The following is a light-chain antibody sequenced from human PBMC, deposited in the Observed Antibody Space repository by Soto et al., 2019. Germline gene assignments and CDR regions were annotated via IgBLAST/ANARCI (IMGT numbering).Light chain of an antibody. J-gene: IGKJ4*01. CDR3: QQSYSTLT. V-gene: IGKV1-39*01. CDR2: AAS. Sequence: DIQMTQSPSSLSAYVGDRVSITCRASQSISSYLNWYQQKPGKAPKLLIYAASSLQSGVPSRFSGSGSRTDFTLTISSLQPEDFATYYCQQSYSTLTLGGGTKVEI. CDR1: QSISSY.